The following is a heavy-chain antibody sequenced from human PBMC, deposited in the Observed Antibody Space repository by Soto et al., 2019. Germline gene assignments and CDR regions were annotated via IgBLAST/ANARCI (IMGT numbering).Heavy chain of an antibody. J-gene: IGHJ4*02. CDR3: ARAKDRGSSSSERYYFDY. D-gene: IGHD6-6*01. CDR1: GGSISSYY. CDR2: IYYSGST. Sequence: QVQLQESGPGLVKPSETLSLTCTVSGGSISSYYWSWIRQPPGKGLEWIGYIYYSGSTNYNPSLKSRVTISVDTSKNQFSLKLSSVTAADTAMYYCARAKDRGSSSSERYYFDYWGQGTLVTVSS. V-gene: IGHV4-59*01.